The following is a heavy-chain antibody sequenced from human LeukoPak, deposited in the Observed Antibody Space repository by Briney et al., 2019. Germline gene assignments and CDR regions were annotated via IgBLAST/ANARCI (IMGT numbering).Heavy chain of an antibody. Sequence: TSETLSLTCTVSGGSISSSSYYWGWIRQPPGKGLEWIGYIYYSGSTYYNPSLKSRVTISVDTSKNQFSLKLSSVTAADTAVYYCARDAPYDYVWGSYRYTGLAIDYWGQGTLVTVSS. D-gene: IGHD3-16*02. J-gene: IGHJ4*02. CDR2: IYYSGST. CDR3: ARDAPYDYVWGSYRYTGLAIDY. CDR1: GGSISSSSYY. V-gene: IGHV4-30-4*08.